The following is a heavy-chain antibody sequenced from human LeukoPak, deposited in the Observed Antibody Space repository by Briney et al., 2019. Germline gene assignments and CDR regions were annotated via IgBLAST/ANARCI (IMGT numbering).Heavy chain of an antibody. J-gene: IGHJ6*03. CDR1: GYTFTSYG. V-gene: IGHV1-18*01. Sequence: ASVKVSCKASGYTFTSYGISWVRQAPGQGLEWMGWISAYNGNTNYAQKFQGRVTITADKSTSTAYMELSSLRSEDTAVYYCARSDIVVVVAASSSMDVWGKGTTVTISS. CDR2: ISAYNGNT. D-gene: IGHD2-15*01. CDR3: ARSDIVVVVAASSSMDV.